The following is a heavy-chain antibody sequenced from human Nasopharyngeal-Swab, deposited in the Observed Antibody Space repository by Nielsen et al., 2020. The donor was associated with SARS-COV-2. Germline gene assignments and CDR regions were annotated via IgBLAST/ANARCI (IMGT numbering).Heavy chain of an antibody. CDR1: GGSISSDGYS. J-gene: IGHJ5*02. CDR2: IYHSGST. D-gene: IGHD3-22*01. Sequence: SETLSLTCAVSGGSISSDGYSWIWIRQPPGKGLEWIGYIYHSGSTYYNPSLKSRVTISVDRSKNHFSLKLSSVTAADTAVYYCARNPYYYDSKEGWFDPWGQGTLVTVSS. CDR3: ARNPYYYDSKEGWFDP. V-gene: IGHV4-30-2*01.